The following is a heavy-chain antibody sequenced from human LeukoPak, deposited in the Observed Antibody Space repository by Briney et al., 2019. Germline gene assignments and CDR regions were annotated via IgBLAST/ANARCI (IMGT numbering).Heavy chain of an antibody. V-gene: IGHV1-24*01. Sequence: ASVKVSCKVSGYTLTELSMDWVRQAPGQGLEWMGGFDPEDGETIYAQKFQGRVTMTEDTSTDTAYMELSSLRSEDTAVYYCATVGDNWNYLAFDIWGQGTMVTVSS. CDR3: ATVGDNWNYLAFDI. CDR1: GYTLTELS. D-gene: IGHD1-7*01. CDR2: FDPEDGET. J-gene: IGHJ3*02.